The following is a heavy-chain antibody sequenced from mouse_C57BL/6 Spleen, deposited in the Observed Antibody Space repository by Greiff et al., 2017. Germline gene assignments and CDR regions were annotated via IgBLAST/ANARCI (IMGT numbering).Heavy chain of an antibody. V-gene: IGHV1-61*01. CDR3: ARLGLTGTSAY. CDR1: GYTFTSYW. Sequence: QVQLQQPGAELVRPGSSVKLSCKASGYTFTSYWMDWVKQRPGQGLEWIGNIYPYDSETHYNQKFKDKATLTVDKSSSTAYMQLSSLTSEDSAVYYCARLGLTGTSAYWGQGTLVTVSA. J-gene: IGHJ3*01. D-gene: IGHD4-1*01. CDR2: IYPYDSET.